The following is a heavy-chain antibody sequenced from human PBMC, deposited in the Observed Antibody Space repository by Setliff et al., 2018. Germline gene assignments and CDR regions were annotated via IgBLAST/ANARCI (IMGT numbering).Heavy chain of an antibody. CDR3: ARDTGWYYFDY. J-gene: IGHJ4*02. CDR1: GSSISIYF. V-gene: IGHV4-4*07. Sequence: KASETLSLTCSVSGSSISIYFWNWIRQPAGKGLEWIGRISTSGSTTYNPSLKSRVTMSVDTSKNHFSLKLSSVTAADTAVYYCARDTGWYYFDYWGQGTLVTVSS. CDR2: ISTSGST. D-gene: IGHD6-19*01.